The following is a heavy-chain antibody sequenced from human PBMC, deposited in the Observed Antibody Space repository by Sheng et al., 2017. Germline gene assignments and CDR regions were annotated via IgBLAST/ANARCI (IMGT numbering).Heavy chain of an antibody. V-gene: IGHV1-69*13. D-gene: IGHD2-8*01. Sequence: QVQLVQSGAEVKKPGSSVKVSCKASGGTFSNYAISWVRQAPGQGLEWMGGIIPIFDTATYAQKFQDRVTIIADESTSTAYMELRSLRSEDTAMYYCARDISNGMFDPWGQGTLVIVSS. CDR3: ARDISNGMFDP. CDR2: IIPIFDTA. J-gene: IGHJ5*02. CDR1: GGTFSNYA.